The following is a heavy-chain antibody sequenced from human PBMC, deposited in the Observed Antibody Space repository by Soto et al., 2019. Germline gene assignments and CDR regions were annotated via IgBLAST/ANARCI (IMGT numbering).Heavy chain of an antibody. CDR2: IYPGDSDT. V-gene: IGHV5-51*01. D-gene: IGHD3-10*01. Sequence: PGESLKISCKGSGYSFTSYWIGWVRQMPGKGLEWMGIIYPGDSDTRYSPSFQGQVTISADKSISTAYLQWSSLKASDTAMYYCARRQSGRLGAHYYYGMDVWGQGTTVTVSS. J-gene: IGHJ6*02. CDR3: ARRQSGRLGAHYYYGMDV. CDR1: GYSFTSYW.